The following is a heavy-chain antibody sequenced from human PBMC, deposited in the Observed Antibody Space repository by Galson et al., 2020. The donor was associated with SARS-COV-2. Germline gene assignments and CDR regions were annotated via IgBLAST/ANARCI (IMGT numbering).Heavy chain of an antibody. Sequence: GESLKISCKTSGYTFTNHFMHWVRQAPGQGLEWMGIISPSGSNTSYAQKFQGRVTMTTDTSTGTVFMELRSLRSDDSAKYYCARDVHLDYFDYWGQGSLVTVSS. CDR2: ISPSGSNT. CDR1: GYTFTNHF. CDR3: ARDVHLDYFDY. D-gene: IGHD1-1*01. J-gene: IGHJ4*02. V-gene: IGHV1-46*01.